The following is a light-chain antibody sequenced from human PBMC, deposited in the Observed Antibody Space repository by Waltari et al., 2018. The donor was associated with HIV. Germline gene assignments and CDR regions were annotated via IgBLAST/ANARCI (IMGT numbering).Light chain of an antibody. CDR3: AASDDSLSGWL. J-gene: IGLJ3*02. V-gene: IGLV1-47*01. CDR2: RNN. Sequence: QSELTQPPSVSGTPGQRVTIPCSGSSSNIGSTSVYWYQQLPGTAPKPLISRNNQRPSGVPDRFSGSKSGTSASLAISGLRAEDEADYFCAASDDSLSGWLFGGGTKLTVL. CDR1: SSNIGSTS.